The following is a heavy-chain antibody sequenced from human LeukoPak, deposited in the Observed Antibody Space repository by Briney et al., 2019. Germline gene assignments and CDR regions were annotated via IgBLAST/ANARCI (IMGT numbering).Heavy chain of an antibody. CDR2: ISNSGST. CDR1: SGSIGGNSY. V-gene: IGHV4-61*01. Sequence: PSETLSLTCTVSSGSIGGNSYWSWIRQPPVKGPEWIGHISNSGSTYYSPSLSSRVTISLDTSKNQFSLKLRSVTAADTAVYYCARGGASSIPLDYWGRGTLVTVSS. D-gene: IGHD1-26*01. J-gene: IGHJ4*02. CDR3: ARGGASSIPLDY.